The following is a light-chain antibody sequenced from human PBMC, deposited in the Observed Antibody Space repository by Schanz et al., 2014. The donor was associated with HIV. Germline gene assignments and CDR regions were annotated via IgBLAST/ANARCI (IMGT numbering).Light chain of an antibody. Sequence: QSALTQPPSASGSPGQSVTISCTGTSSDVGGYNYVSWYQQHPGKAPKIMIYEVSKRPSGVPDRFSGSKSGNTASLTVSGLQAEDEADYYCGSFTTRNIWVFGGGTKLTVL. J-gene: IGLJ3*02. CDR3: GSFTTRNIWV. CDR1: SSDVGGYNY. V-gene: IGLV2-8*01. CDR2: EVS.